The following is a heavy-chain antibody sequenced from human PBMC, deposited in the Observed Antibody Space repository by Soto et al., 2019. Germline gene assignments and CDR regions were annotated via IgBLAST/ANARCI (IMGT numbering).Heavy chain of an antibody. CDR2: MNPSGRNT. D-gene: IGHD3-16*02. V-gene: IGHV1-8*01. J-gene: IGHJ3*01. Sequence: QVQLVQSGAEVKKPRASVQVSCKASGLAFPIDDIIWVRQTIGQGLEFMGWMNPSGRNTGYAEKSQGRATFSRNTPASTAYMDLSGLRSEDTAVYYCARYRTKVRVAFDVWGQGTMVTVSS. CDR3: ARYRTKVRVAFDV. CDR1: GLAFPIDD.